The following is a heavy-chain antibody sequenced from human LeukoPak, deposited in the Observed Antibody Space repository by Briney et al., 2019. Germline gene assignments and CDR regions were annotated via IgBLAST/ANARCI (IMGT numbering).Heavy chain of an antibody. CDR1: GGSFSGYY. Sequence: SETLSLTCAVYGGSFSGYYWSWIRQPPGKGLEWIGEINHSGSTNYNPSLKSRVTISVDTSKNQFSLKLSSVTAADTAVYYCSAGYQLLFSPYYYYYGMDVWGQGTTVTVSS. CDR2: INHSGST. J-gene: IGHJ6*02. CDR3: SAGYQLLFSPYYYYYGMDV. V-gene: IGHV4-34*03. D-gene: IGHD2-2*01.